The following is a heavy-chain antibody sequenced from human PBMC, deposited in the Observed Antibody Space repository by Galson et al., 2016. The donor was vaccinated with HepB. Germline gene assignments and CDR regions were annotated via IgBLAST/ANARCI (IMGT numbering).Heavy chain of an antibody. CDR3: ARARYSSSWFGDFDY. CDR1: GFSFSLYG. CDR2: IWYDGETK. Sequence: SLRLSCAASGFSFSLYGMHWVRQAPGKGLEWVVLIWYDGETKYSADSVKGRFTISRDNSDNTLYLHMNSLRAEDTAVYYCARARYSSSWFGDFDYWGQGTLVIVSS. D-gene: IGHD6-19*01. V-gene: IGHV3-33*01. J-gene: IGHJ4*02.